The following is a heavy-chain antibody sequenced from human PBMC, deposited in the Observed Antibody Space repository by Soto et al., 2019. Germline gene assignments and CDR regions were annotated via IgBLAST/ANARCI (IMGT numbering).Heavy chain of an antibody. V-gene: IGHV3-33*01. CDR2: IWYDGSNK. J-gene: IGHJ6*02. CDR1: GFTFSSYG. CDR3: ARVEWGYYYGMDV. D-gene: IGHD2-8*01. Sequence: VGSLRLSCAASGFTFSSYGMHWVRQAPGKGLEWVAVIWYDGSNKYYADSVKGRFTISRDNSKNTLYLQMNSLRAEDTAVYYCARVEWGYYYGMDVWGQGTTVTVSS.